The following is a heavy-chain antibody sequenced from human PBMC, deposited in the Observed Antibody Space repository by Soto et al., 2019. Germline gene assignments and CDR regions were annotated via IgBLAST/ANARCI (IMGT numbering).Heavy chain of an antibody. CDR1: VFTFSSYA. CDR3: AKPPRSSGYSWFDP. CDR2: ISGSGGST. D-gene: IGHD3-22*01. J-gene: IGHJ5*02. V-gene: IGHV3-23*01. Sequence: GALRLSCAASVFTFSSYAMSWVRQAPGKGLEWVSAISGSGGSTYYADSVKGRFTISRDNSKNTLYLQMNSLRAEDTAVYYCAKPPRSSGYSWFDPWGQGTLVTVSS.